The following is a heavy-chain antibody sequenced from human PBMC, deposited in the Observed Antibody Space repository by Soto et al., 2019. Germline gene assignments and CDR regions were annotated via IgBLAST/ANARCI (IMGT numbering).Heavy chain of an antibody. J-gene: IGHJ4*02. D-gene: IGHD4-17*01. V-gene: IGHV3-33*01. CDR3: ASEPGRSDYGDSEEGY. CDR2: IWYDGSNK. Sequence: GGSLRLSCAASGFTFSSYGMHWVRQAPGKGLEWVAVIWYDGSNKYYADSVKGRFTISRDNSKNTLYLQMNSLRAEDTAVYYCASEPGRSDYGDSEEGYWGQGTLVTVSS. CDR1: GFTFSSYG.